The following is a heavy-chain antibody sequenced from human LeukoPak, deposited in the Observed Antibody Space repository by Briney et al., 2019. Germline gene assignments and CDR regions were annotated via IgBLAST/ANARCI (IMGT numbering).Heavy chain of an antibody. V-gene: IGHV3-23*01. CDR2: ISGSGDNT. CDR3: AKGSYYDSSGSFYFDY. Sequence: PGGSLRLSCAGSGFTFSSYAMSWVRQAPGKGLEWVSGISGSGDNTYYADSVKDRFTISRDNSKNTLYVQVNSLGTEDTAAYYCAKGSYYDSSGSFYFDYWGQGTLVTVSS. CDR1: GFTFSSYA. J-gene: IGHJ4*02. D-gene: IGHD3-22*01.